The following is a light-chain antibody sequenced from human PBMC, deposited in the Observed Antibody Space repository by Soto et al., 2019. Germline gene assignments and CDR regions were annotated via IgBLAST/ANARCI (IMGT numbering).Light chain of an antibody. Sequence: DIQMTPSPTTLSASVADRVTITCRARHSLIKWLAWYQQTPEKAPKLMIYEASTLQSGVPSRFSGRGSGTEFTLTIRSLQHDDSATYCCQQYNTFLTFGGGTKVDIK. V-gene: IGKV1-5*03. CDR3: QQYNTFLT. J-gene: IGKJ4*01. CDR1: HSLIKW. CDR2: EAS.